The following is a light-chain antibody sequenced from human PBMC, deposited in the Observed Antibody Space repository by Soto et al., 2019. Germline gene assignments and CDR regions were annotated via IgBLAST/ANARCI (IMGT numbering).Light chain of an antibody. V-gene: IGLV2-14*03. Sequence: QSELTKAASVSGSPGQSSTISCTGTSSDIGTYNYVSWYQQHTGKAPKLMIFDVSYRPSGVSNRFSGSKSDNTASLTISGLQAEDEADYYCNSYTGTSSRYVFGTGTKVTVL. CDR1: SSDIGTYNY. CDR3: NSYTGTSSRYV. J-gene: IGLJ1*01. CDR2: DVS.